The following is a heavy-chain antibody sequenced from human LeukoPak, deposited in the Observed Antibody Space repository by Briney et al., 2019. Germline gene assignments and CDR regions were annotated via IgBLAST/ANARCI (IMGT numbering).Heavy chain of an antibody. Sequence: GGSLRLSCAASGFTFSNYAMTWVRQAPGKGLEWVSAIKNSGDITNYADSVQGRFTISRDNSKNTLYLEMNSLSPDDTAVYYCARGVEPLAANTLAYWGQGTLVTVSS. D-gene: IGHD1-14*01. V-gene: IGHV3-23*01. CDR2: IKNSGDIT. CDR1: GFTFSNYA. J-gene: IGHJ4*02. CDR3: ARGVEPLAANTLAY.